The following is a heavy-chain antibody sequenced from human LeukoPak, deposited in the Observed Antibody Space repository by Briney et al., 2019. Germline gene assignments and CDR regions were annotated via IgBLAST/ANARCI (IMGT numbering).Heavy chain of an antibody. CDR3: ARGGGYAWDY. Sequence: GGSLRLSCSASGFTFSSYWMNWVRQAPGKGLEWVANIKQDGSEKYYVDSVKGRFTISRDNAKNSLYLQMNSLRADDTAVYYCARGGGYAWDYWGQGTLVTVSS. CDR1: GFTFSSYW. V-gene: IGHV3-7*01. D-gene: IGHD5-12*01. CDR2: IKQDGSEK. J-gene: IGHJ4*02.